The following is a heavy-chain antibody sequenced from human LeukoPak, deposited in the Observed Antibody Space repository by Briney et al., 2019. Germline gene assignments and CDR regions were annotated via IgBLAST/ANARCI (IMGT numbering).Heavy chain of an antibody. Sequence: GGSLRLSCAASGITFSNYWMKWVRQAPGKGPEWLATIKQDGSDKFYVDSVKGRFTISRDNAGNSLFLQMNSLRAEDTAVYYCATYHNTLTAKRSYYWGQGTLVTVSS. CDR2: IKQDGSDK. J-gene: IGHJ4*02. V-gene: IGHV3-7*03. CDR1: GITFSNYW. D-gene: IGHD2-21*02. CDR3: ATYHNTLTAKRSYY.